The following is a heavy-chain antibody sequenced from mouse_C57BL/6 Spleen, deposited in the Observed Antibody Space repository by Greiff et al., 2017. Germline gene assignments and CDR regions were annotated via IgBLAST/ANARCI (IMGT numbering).Heavy chain of an antibody. D-gene: IGHD2-5*01. CDR3: ARSAVSTIVTTYYFDY. Sequence: VHVKQSGPVLVKPGASVKMSCKASGYTFTDYYMNWVKQSHGKSLEWIGVINPYNGGTSYNQKFKGKATLTVDKSSSTAYMELNSLTSEDSAVYYCARSAVSTIVTTYYFDYWGQGTTLTVSS. CDR1: GYTFTDYY. J-gene: IGHJ2*01. V-gene: IGHV1-19*01. CDR2: INPYNGGT.